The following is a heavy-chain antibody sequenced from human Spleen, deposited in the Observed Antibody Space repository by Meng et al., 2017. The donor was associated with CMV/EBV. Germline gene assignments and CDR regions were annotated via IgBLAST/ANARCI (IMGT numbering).Heavy chain of an antibody. CDR2: IRSKANSYAT. V-gene: IGHV3-73*02. J-gene: IGHJ4*02. CDR3: TSLSTVTSGY. Sequence: EVQLVESGGGLVQPGXXXXLSCAASGFTFSGSAMHWVRQASGKGLEWVGRIRSKANSYATAYAASVKGRFTISRDDSKNTAYLQMNSLKTEDTAVYYCTSLSTVTSGYWGQGTLVTVSS. D-gene: IGHD4-11*01. CDR1: GFTFSGSA.